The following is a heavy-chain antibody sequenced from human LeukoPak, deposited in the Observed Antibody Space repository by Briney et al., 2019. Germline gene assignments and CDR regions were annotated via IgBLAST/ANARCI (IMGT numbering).Heavy chain of an antibody. CDR3: ARASFLVGCDY. D-gene: IGHD2/OR15-2a*01. CDR2: IYHSGST. CDR1: GVSISSGGYY. V-gene: IGHV4-30-2*01. Sequence: SETLSLTCTVSGVSISSGGYYWSWIRQPPGKGLEWIGYIYHSGSTYYNPSLKSRVTISVDRSKNQFSLKLSSVTAADTAVYYCARASFLVGCDYWGQGTLVTVSS. J-gene: IGHJ4*02.